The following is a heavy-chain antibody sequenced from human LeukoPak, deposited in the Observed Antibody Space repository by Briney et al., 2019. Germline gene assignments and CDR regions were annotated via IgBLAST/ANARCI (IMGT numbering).Heavy chain of an antibody. D-gene: IGHD3-22*01. CDR1: GGSISTSNYY. V-gene: IGHV4-39*07. CDR2: IFYSGST. Sequence: SETLSLTCTGSGGSISTSNYYWGWIRQPPGKGLEWIGNIFYSGSTYYSPSLKSRVTISLDTSRNQFSLKLSSVTAADPAVYYCARVGSSGWAFDIWGQGTMVTVSS. CDR3: ARVGSSGWAFDI. J-gene: IGHJ3*02.